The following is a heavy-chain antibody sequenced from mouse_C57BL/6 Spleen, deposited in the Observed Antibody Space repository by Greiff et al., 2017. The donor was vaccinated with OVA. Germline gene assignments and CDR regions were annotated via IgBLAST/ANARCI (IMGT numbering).Heavy chain of an antibody. J-gene: IGHJ2*01. CDR3: TREGDY. CDR2: IDPGTGGT. CDR1: GYTFTDYE. Sequence: VQLQQSGAELVRPGASVTLSCKASGYTFTDYEMHWVKQTPVHGLEWIGAIDPGTGGTAYNQKFKGQAILTADKSSSTAYMELRSLTSEDSAVYYCTREGDYWGQGTTLTFSS. V-gene: IGHV1-15*01.